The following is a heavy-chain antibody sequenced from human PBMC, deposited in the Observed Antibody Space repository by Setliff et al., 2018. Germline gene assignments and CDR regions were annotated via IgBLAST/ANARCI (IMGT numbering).Heavy chain of an antibody. CDR2: VYWDGDQ. J-gene: IGHJ5*02. Sequence: SGPTLVNPTQTLTLTCTFSGFSLNTTREGVGWIRQPPGKALEWLALVYWDGDQRYSPSLNSRLSITKDSSKSQVLLTMTNMDPVDTATYYCALRRGNEWHLVRWFDPWGPGIQVTVSS. CDR3: ALRRGNEWHLVRWFDP. V-gene: IGHV2-5*02. D-gene: IGHD6-6*01. CDR1: GFSLNTTREG.